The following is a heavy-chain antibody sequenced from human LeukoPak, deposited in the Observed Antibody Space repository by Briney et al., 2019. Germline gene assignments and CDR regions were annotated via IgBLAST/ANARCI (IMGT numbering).Heavy chain of an antibody. V-gene: IGHV3-43D*04. CDR2: IDWDSSRT. CDR1: GFILHNHA. J-gene: IGHJ4*02. Sequence: GGSLRLSCAASGFILHNHAMHWVRQAPGKGPEWVSLIDWDSSRTFYTESVKGRFTISRDNSKNSLFLQMNSLRAEDTALYYCARSELPTRLVHEFWGQGTLVTVST. CDR3: ARSELPTRLVHEF. D-gene: IGHD1-7*01.